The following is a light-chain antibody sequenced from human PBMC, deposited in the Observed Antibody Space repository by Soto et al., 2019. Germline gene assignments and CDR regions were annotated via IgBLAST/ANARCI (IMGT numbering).Light chain of an antibody. V-gene: IGLV2-23*01. J-gene: IGLJ2*01. CDR1: SSDVGSYNL. CDR3: CSYAVSSTFVV. CDR2: EGS. Sequence: QSVLTQPDSVSGSPGQSITISCTGTSSDVGSYNLVSWYQQHPGKAPKLMIYEGSKRPSGVSNRFSGSKSGNTASLTISGRQAEDEADYYCCSYAVSSTFVVFGGGTKVTVL.